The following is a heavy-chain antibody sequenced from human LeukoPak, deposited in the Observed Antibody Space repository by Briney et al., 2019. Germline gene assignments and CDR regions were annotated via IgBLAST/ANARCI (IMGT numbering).Heavy chain of an antibody. D-gene: IGHD2-15*01. J-gene: IGHJ6*02. Sequence: PGGSLRPSCAASGFTFSSYAMHWVRQAPGKGLEWVAVISYDGSNKYYADSVKGRFTISRDNSKNTLYLQMNSLRAEDTAVYYCARAGCSGGSCYPTFYYYYGMDVWGQGTTVTVSS. CDR1: GFTFSSYA. CDR2: ISYDGSNK. CDR3: ARAGCSGGSCYPTFYYYYGMDV. V-gene: IGHV3-30-3*01.